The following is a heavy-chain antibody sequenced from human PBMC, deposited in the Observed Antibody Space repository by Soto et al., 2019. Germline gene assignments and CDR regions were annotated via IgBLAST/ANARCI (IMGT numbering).Heavy chain of an antibody. Sequence: EVQLVESGGGLVQPGGSLRLSCAASGFTFSDHYMDWVRQAPGKGLEWVGRTRNKANSYTTEYAASVKGRFTISRDDSKNSLYLQMNSLKTEDTAVYYCARSYGDYVSVNLYWYFDLWGRGTLVTVSS. V-gene: IGHV3-72*01. CDR1: GFTFSDHY. CDR2: TRNKANSYTT. J-gene: IGHJ2*01. D-gene: IGHD4-17*01. CDR3: ARSYGDYVSVNLYWYFDL.